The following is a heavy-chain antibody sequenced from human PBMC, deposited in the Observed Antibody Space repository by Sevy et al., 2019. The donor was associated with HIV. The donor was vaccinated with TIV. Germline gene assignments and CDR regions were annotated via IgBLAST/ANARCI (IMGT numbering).Heavy chain of an antibody. CDR1: GKTLSQSS. Sequence: ASVKVSCKVSGKTLSQSSMHWVRQAPGKGLEWLGTFDPEDGETRYAQKLQGRVTMTEDTSTDTVYMELRSLRSEDTALYYCATTKDYYESSGSPFDYWGQGTLVTVSS. V-gene: IGHV1-24*01. J-gene: IGHJ4*02. D-gene: IGHD3-22*01. CDR3: ATTKDYYESSGSPFDY. CDR2: FDPEDGET.